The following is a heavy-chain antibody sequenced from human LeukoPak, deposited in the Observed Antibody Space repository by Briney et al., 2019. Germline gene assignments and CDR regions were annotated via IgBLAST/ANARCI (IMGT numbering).Heavy chain of an antibody. CDR2: IYTSGST. D-gene: IGHD2-2*01. V-gene: IGHV4-4*09. CDR1: GGSISSYY. J-gene: IGHJ5*02. Sequence: SSETLSLTCTVSGGSISSYYWSWLRQPPGKGLEWIGYIYTSGSTNYNPSLKSRVTISVDTSKNQFSLKLSSVTAADTAVYYCARHCSRCGWFDPWGQGTLVTVSS. CDR3: ARHCSRCGWFDP.